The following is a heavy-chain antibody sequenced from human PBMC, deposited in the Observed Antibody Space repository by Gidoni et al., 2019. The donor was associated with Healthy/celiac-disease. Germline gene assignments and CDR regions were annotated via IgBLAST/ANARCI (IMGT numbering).Heavy chain of an antibody. J-gene: IGHJ4*02. CDR1: GFPFSSYA. V-gene: IGHV3-23*01. CDR2: ISGSGGST. D-gene: IGHD2-2*02. Sequence: EVQLLESGGGLVQPGGSLRLSCAASGFPFSSYAMSWVRQAPGKGLVWVSAISGSGGSTYYADSVKGRFTISRDNSKNTLYLQMNSLRAEDTAVYYCAKDLSCSSTSCYMRIFDYWGQGTLVTVSS. CDR3: AKDLSCSSTSCYMRIFDY.